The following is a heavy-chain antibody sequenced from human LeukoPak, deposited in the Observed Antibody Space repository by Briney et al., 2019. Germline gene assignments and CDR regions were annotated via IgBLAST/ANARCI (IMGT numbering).Heavy chain of an antibody. D-gene: IGHD4-23*01. CDR1: GGSFSGYY. CDR3: ARVTVGPNDY. CDR2: INHSGST. Sequence: SETLSLTCAVYGGSFSGYYWSWIRQPPGKGLEWIGEINHSGSTNYNPSLKSRVTISVDTSKNQFSLKLSSVTAADTAVYYCARVTVGPNDYWGQGTLVTVSS. V-gene: IGHV4-34*01. J-gene: IGHJ4*02.